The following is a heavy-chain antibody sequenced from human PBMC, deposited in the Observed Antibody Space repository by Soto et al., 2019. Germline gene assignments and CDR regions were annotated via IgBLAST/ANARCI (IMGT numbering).Heavy chain of an antibody. CDR1: GGSMSKFY. D-gene: IGHD4-17*01. CDR3: VRDGSKTLRDCFDP. CDR2: VYATGTS. Sequence: SATRSLTCIVSGGSMSKFYWSWIRKTAGKGLEWMGRVYATGTSDYNPSLRSRIAMSVDISKKTFSLRLRSVTAADTGVYYCVRDGSKTLRDCFDPWGQGILVTVS. V-gene: IGHV4-4*07. J-gene: IGHJ5*02.